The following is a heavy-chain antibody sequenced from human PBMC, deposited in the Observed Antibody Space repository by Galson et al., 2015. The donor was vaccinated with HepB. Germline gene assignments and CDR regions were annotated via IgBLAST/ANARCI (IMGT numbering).Heavy chain of an antibody. V-gene: IGHV3-11*06. D-gene: IGHD3-16*02. CDR3: ATYRFLSTSTGRFFRY. CDR2: ISMRSGHS. J-gene: IGHJ1*01. Sequence: SLRLSCAASGFNFSGYYMSWIRQTPEKGLEWLSYISMRSGHSTYAGAVKGRFNITRDNDKNTLFLKMTNVSVEDTDFYYSATYRFLSTSTGRFFRYWGQGTLVTVSS. CDR1: GFNFSGYY.